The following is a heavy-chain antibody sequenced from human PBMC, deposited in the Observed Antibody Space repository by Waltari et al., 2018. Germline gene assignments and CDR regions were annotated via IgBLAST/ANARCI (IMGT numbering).Heavy chain of an antibody. Sequence: EVQLVESGGGLVQPGGSLRLSCAASGFTFSSYAMHWVRQAPGKGLEYVSAISSNGGSTYYANSVKGRFTISRDNSKNTLYLQMGSLRAEDMAVYYCARDRAGVGDDWGQGTLVTVSS. CDR2: ISSNGGST. CDR3: ARDRAGVGDD. CDR1: GFTFSSYA. D-gene: IGHD3-10*01. J-gene: IGHJ4*02. V-gene: IGHV3-64*01.